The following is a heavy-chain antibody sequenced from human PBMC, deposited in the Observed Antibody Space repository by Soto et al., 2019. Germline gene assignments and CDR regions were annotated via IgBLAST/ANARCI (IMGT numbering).Heavy chain of an antibody. CDR1: GGTFSSYA. CDR2: IIPIFGTA. Sequence: SVKVSCKASGGTFSSYAISWVRQAPGQGLEWMGGIIPIFGTANYAQKFQGRVTITADESTSTAHMELSSLRSEDTAVYYCARGPITQHQSSGSFDYWGQGTLVTVSS. J-gene: IGHJ4*02. CDR3: ARGPITQHQSSGSFDY. D-gene: IGHD1-26*01. V-gene: IGHV1-69*13.